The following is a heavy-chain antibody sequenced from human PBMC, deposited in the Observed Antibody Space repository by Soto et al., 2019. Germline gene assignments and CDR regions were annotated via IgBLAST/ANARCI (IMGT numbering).Heavy chain of an antibody. CDR1: GGTFSSYT. CDR2: IIPILGIA. D-gene: IGHD1-7*01. J-gene: IGHJ4*02. Sequence: QVQLVQSGAEVKKPGSSVKVSCKASGGTFSSYTISWVRQAPGQGLEWMGRIIPILGIANYAQKFQRRVTITADKSTSTAYMELSSLRSEDTAVYYCARELELRAGFDYWGQGTLVTVSS. V-gene: IGHV1-69*02. CDR3: ARELELRAGFDY.